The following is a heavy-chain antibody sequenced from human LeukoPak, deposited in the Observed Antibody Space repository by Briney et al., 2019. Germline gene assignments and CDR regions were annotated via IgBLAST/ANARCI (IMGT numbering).Heavy chain of an antibody. V-gene: IGHV3-9*03. CDR3: AKDRVGYCSSTSCSGGAFDI. J-gene: IGHJ3*02. D-gene: IGHD2-2*01. CDR1: GFTFDDYA. CDR2: ISWNSGSI. Sequence: PGGSLRLSCAASGFTFDDYAMHWVRQAPGKGLEWVSGISWNSGSIGYADSVKGRFTISRDNAKNSLYLQMNSLRAEDMALYYCAKDRVGYCSSTSCSGGAFDIWGQGTMVTVSS.